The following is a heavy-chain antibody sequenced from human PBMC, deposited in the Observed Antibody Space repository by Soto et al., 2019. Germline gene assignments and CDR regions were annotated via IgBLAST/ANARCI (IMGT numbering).Heavy chain of an antibody. V-gene: IGHV4-34*01. CDR3: AIGPRAEVVMTPSDYYGMDV. D-gene: IGHD3-22*01. CDR2: INHSGST. J-gene: IGHJ6*02. Sequence: SETLSLTCAVYGGSFSGYYWSWIRQPPGKGLEWIGEINHSGSTNYNPSLKSRVTISVDTSKNQFSLKLSSVTAADTAVYYCAIGPRAEVVMTPSDYYGMDVWGQGTTVTVSS. CDR1: GGSFSGYY.